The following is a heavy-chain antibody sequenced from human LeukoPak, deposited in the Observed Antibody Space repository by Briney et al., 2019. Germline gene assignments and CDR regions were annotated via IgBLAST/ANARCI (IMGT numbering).Heavy chain of an antibody. CDR2: IYYSGST. CDR1: GGSISSYY. J-gene: IGHJ6*03. D-gene: IGHD3-22*01. V-gene: IGHV4-59*12. Sequence: SETLSLTCTVSGGSISSYYWSWIRQPPGKGLEWIGCIYYSGSTYYNPSLKSRVTISVDTSKNQFSLKLSSVTAADTAVYYCARDYYDSNGHYYMDVWGKGTTVTVSS. CDR3: ARDYYDSNGHYYMDV.